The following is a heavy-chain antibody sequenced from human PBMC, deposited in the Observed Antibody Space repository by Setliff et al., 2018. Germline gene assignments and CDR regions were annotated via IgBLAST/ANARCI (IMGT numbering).Heavy chain of an antibody. CDR3: AREQWLDPPGYYYMDV. J-gene: IGHJ6*03. D-gene: IGHD6-19*01. CDR2: IYIGGGA. V-gene: IGHV4-4*07. CDR1: GGSISSYY. Sequence: SETLSLTCTVSGGSISSYYWSWIRQPAGKGLEWIGHIYIGGGANYNPSLKSRVTMSIDTSKNQFSLKLNSVTAADMAVYYCAREQWLDPPGYYYMDVWARGTTVTVSS.